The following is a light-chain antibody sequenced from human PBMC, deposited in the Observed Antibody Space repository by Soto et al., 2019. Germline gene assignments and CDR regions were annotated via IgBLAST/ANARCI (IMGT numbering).Light chain of an antibody. Sequence: DIQMTQSPSTLSASVGDRVTITCRASQSITNWLAWYQQKSGKAPKLLIYDASNLESGVPSRFSGSGSGTEFTLTISSLQPDDFATYYCHHYNTYYGTFGQGTKVDIK. V-gene: IGKV1-5*01. CDR1: QSITNW. J-gene: IGKJ1*01. CDR2: DAS. CDR3: HHYNTYYGT.